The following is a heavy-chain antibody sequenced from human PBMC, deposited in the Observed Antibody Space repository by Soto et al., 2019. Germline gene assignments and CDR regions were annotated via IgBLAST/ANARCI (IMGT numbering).Heavy chain of an antibody. D-gene: IGHD3-9*01. CDR2: IYPGDSDT. Sequence: GQSLKISCKGSGYSFTSYWIGWVRQMPGKGLEWMGIIYPGDSDTRYSPSFQGQVTISADKSISTAYLQWSSLKASDTAMYYCARTLRYFDWPHTWYFDYWGQGTLVTVSS. CDR3: ARTLRYFDWPHTWYFDY. V-gene: IGHV5-51*01. J-gene: IGHJ4*02. CDR1: GYSFTSYW.